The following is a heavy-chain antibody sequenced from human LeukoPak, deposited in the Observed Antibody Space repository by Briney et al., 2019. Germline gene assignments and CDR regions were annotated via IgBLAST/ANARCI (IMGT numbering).Heavy chain of an antibody. CDR1: GYTFTSTA. Sequence: ASVKVSCKASGYTFTSTAMSWVRQAPGQRLEWMGWINAGNGNTKYSQEFQGRVTITRDTAASTVYMELSSLRSEDMAVYYCARRLSNFHPNWFDPWGQGTLVTVSS. CDR3: ARRLSNFHPNWFDP. J-gene: IGHJ5*02. V-gene: IGHV1-3*03. CDR2: INAGNGNT. D-gene: IGHD2/OR15-2a*01.